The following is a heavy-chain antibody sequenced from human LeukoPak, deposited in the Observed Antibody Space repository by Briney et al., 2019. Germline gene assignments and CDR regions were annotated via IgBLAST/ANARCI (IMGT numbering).Heavy chain of an antibody. J-gene: IGHJ4*02. CDR2: ISHSGDKK. CDR3: ARTTTHYYRSISRRGREDY. CDR1: GCTFGDCA. D-gene: IGHD1-7*01. V-gene: IGHV3-23*01. Sequence: GWSLSLSCAGSGCTFGDCARTWVRQAPGKGLDSVAAISHSGDKKANADYVKGRPNNSIDNSDNTLYLQMNSLRLEDTTVYYCARTTTHYYRSISRRGREDYWGQGTLVTVSS.